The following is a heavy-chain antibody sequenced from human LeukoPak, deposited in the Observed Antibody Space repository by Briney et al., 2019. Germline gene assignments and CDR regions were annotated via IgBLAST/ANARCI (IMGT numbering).Heavy chain of an antibody. Sequence: GGSLRLSCAASGFTFSSYWMHWVRQAPGKGLVWVSRINSDGSSTSYADSVKGRFTISRDNAKNTLYLQMNSLRAEDTAVYYCAKDKLGGIYYFDYWGQGTLVTVSS. CDR1: GFTFSSYW. D-gene: IGHD6-13*01. CDR3: AKDKLGGIYYFDY. V-gene: IGHV3-74*01. CDR2: INSDGSST. J-gene: IGHJ4*02.